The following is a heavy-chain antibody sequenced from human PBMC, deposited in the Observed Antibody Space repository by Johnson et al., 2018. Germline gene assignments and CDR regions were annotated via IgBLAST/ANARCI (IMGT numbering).Heavy chain of an antibody. CDR3: PNEVFGMDGNDYYYYMDI. CDR1: GFILRNYG. V-gene: IGHV3-30*18. CDR2: ISFDGNKK. Sequence: VQLVETGGGVVQPGGSLRLSCVASGFILRNYGMHWVRQSPGNGLEWLAVISFDGNKKDYAESVRGRFTVSRDNSKNTLYLQTDSLKPEDTAVYHCPNEVFGMDGNDYYYYMDIWGKGTTVTVSS. J-gene: IGHJ6*03. D-gene: IGHD3-3*01.